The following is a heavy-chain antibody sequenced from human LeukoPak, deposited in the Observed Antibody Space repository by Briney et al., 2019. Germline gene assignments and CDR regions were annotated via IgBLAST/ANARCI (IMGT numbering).Heavy chain of an antibody. CDR2: ISSSGRT. D-gene: IGHD3-10*01. V-gene: IGHV4-30-4*01. CDR3: ARGQYGSGIAY. CDR1: GGSISSGDYY. Sequence: KASETLSLTCTVSGGSISSGDYYWSWIRQPPGKGLEWIGYISSSGRTYYKPSLKSRFTVSMYTSKNQFSLKVSSVTAADTAVFYCARGQYGSGIAYWGQGTLVTVSS. J-gene: IGHJ4*02.